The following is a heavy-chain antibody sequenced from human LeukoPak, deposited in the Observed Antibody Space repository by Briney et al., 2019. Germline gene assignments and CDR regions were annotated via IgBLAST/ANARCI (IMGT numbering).Heavy chain of an antibody. D-gene: IGHD6-19*01. V-gene: IGHV3-33*01. Sequence: PGRSLRLSCAASGFTFSSHGMHWVRQAPGKGLEWVAVIWYDGSNKYYADSVKGRFTISRDNSKNTLYLQMNSLRAEDTAVYYCARDQGLLVVAGRFGYWGQGTLVTVSS. CDR3: ARDQGLLVVAGRFGY. CDR1: GFTFSSHG. CDR2: IWYDGSNK. J-gene: IGHJ4*02.